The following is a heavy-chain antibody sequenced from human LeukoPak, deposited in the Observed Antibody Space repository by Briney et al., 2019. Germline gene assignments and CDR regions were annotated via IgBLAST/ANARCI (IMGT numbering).Heavy chain of an antibody. CDR3: ARQDYYYDSSGYFDAFDI. CDR2: IYYSGST. D-gene: IGHD3-22*01. V-gene: IGHV4-39*01. J-gene: IGHJ3*02. Sequence: PSETLSLTCTVSGGSISSSSYYWGWIRQPPGKGLEWIGSIYYSGSTYYHPSLKSRVTISVDTSKNQFSLKLSSVTAADTAVYYCARQDYYYDSSGYFDAFDIWGQGTMVTVSS. CDR1: GGSISSSSYY.